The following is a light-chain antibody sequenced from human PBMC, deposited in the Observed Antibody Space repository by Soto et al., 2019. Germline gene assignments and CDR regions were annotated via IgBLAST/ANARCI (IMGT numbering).Light chain of an antibody. CDR3: QQSYSIPYT. V-gene: IGKV1-39*01. CDR2: AAS. Sequence: DIQMTQSPSSLSASVGDRVTITCRASQDISSYLNWYQQKPGKAPKLLIYAASSLQSGVPSRFSGSGSGTDFTLTISSLQPEDFATYYCQQSYSIPYTFGQGTKVDIK. J-gene: IGKJ2*01. CDR1: QDISSY.